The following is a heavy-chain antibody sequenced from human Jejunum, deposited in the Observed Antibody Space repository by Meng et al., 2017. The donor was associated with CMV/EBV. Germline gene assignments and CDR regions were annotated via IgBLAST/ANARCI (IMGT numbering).Heavy chain of an antibody. V-gene: IGHV4-4*07. CDR3: ARDMHREVVIQDY. J-gene: IGHJ4*02. D-gene: IGHD3-10*01. CDR1: GGSISDYY. Sequence: AHMQESGPGLVKPSETLPLTCTVFGGSISDYYWSWIRQPAGKGLEWIGRIYSNGATNYNPSLKSRVTMSVDTSKNQFSLKLSSVTAADTAVYFCARDMHREVVIQDYWGQGTLVTVSS. CDR2: IYSNGAT.